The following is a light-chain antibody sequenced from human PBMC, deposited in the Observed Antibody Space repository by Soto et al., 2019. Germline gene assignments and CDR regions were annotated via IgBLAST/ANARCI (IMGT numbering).Light chain of an antibody. CDR2: RAS. CDR3: QQSYTSPPWT. V-gene: IGKV1-39*01. Sequence: DIQMTQSPSSLSASVGDRVTISCRASQIISTYLNWYQPKPGTAPRLLISRASSVKSGVPPRFSGSGSGRDFTLIISSLRPEDIATYFCQQSYTSPPWTFGQGTKVEVK. J-gene: IGKJ1*01. CDR1: QIISTY.